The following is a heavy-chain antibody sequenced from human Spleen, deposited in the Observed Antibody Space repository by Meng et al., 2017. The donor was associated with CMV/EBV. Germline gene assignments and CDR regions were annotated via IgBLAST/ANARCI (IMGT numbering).Heavy chain of an antibody. CDR1: GFSFNIYG. V-gene: IGHV3-30*02. CDR2: IRNDGKIE. D-gene: IGHD2-2*01. J-gene: IGHJ4*02. CDR3: AKRSVSSWSRLDN. Sequence: GESLKISCAASGFSFNIYGMHWVRQAPGKGLEWVSFIRNDGKIEYYGDSVRGRFTISRDNSKNTLYLQMNSLRADDTAVYYCAKRSVSSWSRLDNWGQGTLVTVSS.